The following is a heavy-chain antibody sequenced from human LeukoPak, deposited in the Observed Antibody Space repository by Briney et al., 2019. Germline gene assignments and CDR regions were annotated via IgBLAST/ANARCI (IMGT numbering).Heavy chain of an antibody. V-gene: IGHV3-23*01. Sequence: GGSLRLSCAASGFTFSSYGMSWVRQAPGKGLEWVSAISGSGGSTYYADSVKGRFTISRDNSKNTLYLQMNSLRAEDTAVYYCAKDPISVKLLWFGELDAFDIWGQGTMVTVSS. J-gene: IGHJ3*02. CDR2: ISGSGGST. CDR1: GFTFSSYG. D-gene: IGHD3-10*01. CDR3: AKDPISVKLLWFGELDAFDI.